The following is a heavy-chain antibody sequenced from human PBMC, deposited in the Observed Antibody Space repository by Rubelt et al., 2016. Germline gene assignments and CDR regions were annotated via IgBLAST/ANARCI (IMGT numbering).Heavy chain of an antibody. CDR3: ARDIYSGSYYGY. J-gene: IGHJ4*02. Sequence: QVQLVQSGAEVKKPGASVKVSCKASGYTFTSYAMHWVRQAPGQRLEWMGWINAGNGNTKYSQKFQGRGTITRDTSASTAYMERSSLRSEDTAVYYWARDIYSGSYYGYWGQGTLVTVSS. CDR1: GYTFTSYA. D-gene: IGHD1-26*01. CDR2: INAGNGNT. V-gene: IGHV1-3*01.